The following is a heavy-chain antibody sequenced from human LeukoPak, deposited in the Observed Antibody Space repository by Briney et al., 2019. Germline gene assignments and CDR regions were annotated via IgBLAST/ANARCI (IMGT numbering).Heavy chain of an antibody. CDR2: IYTSGST. V-gene: IGHV4-4*07. J-gene: IGHJ4*02. Sequence: SETLSLTCTVSGGSISSYYWSWIRQPAGKGLEWIGRIYTSGSTNYNPSLKSRVTISADTSKNQFSLKLSSVTAADTAVYYCARGQWDDYGDFASPWGQGTLVTVSS. CDR1: GGSISSYY. CDR3: ARGQWDDYGDFASP. D-gene: IGHD4-17*01.